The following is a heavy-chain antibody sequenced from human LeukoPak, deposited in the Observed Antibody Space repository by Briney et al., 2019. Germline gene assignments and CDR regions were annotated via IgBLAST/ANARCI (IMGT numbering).Heavy chain of an antibody. CDR1: GYTFTSYA. CDR3: ARGDDILTIRYYYGMDV. D-gene: IGHD3-9*01. CDR2: INAGNGNT. V-gene: IGHV1-3*01. Sequence: ASVKVSCKASGYTFTSYAMHWVRQAPGQRLEWMGWINAGNGNTKYSQKFQGRVTITRDTSASTAYMELSSLRSEDTAVYYCARGDDILTIRYYYGMDVWGQGTTVTVSS. J-gene: IGHJ6*02.